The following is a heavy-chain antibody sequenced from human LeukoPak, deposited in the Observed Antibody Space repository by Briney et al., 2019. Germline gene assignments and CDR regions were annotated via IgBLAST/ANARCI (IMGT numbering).Heavy chain of an antibody. CDR3: ARSHYGDYYFNY. Sequence: SVKVSCKASGGTFSSYAISWVRQAPGQGLEWMGGIIPIFGTANYAQKFQGRVTITTDGSTSTAYMELSSLRSEDTAVYYCARSHYGDYYFNYWGQGTLVTVSS. D-gene: IGHD4-17*01. CDR2: IIPIFGTA. J-gene: IGHJ4*02. V-gene: IGHV1-69*05. CDR1: GGTFSSYA.